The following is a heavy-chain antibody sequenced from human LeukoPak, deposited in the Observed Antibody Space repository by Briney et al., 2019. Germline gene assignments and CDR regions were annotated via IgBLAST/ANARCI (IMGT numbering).Heavy chain of an antibody. J-gene: IGHJ4*02. Sequence: PGGSLRLSCGASGFIFSSFAMNWVRQAPGKGLEWVSYISPTYDIYYSDSVRGRFTISRDNAKNSLYLQMNSLRDEDTAVYYCARDHNWGFDYWGQGTLVAVSS. CDR2: ISPTYDI. V-gene: IGHV3-48*02. D-gene: IGHD7-27*01. CDR3: ARDHNWGFDY. CDR1: GFIFSSFA.